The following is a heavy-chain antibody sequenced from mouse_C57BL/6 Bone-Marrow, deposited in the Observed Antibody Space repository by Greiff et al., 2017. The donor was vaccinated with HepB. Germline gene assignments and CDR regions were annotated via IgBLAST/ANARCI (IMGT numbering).Heavy chain of an antibody. J-gene: IGHJ1*03. V-gene: IGHV1-39*01. CDR3: ATITTVVPPWYFDV. CDR1: GYSFTDYN. CDR2: INPNYGTT. D-gene: IGHD1-1*01. Sequence: VHVKQSGPELVKPGASVKISCKASGYSFTDYNMNWVKQSNGKSLEWIGVINPNYGTTSYNQKFKGKATLTVDQSSSTAYMQLNSLTSEDSAVYYCATITTVVPPWYFDVWGTGTTVTVSS.